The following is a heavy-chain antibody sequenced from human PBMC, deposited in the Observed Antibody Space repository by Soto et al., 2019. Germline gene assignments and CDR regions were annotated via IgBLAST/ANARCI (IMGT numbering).Heavy chain of an antibody. V-gene: IGHV1-18*01. Sequence: GGPVEGSPQAFGFPLSRPGISRVRQAPGQGLEWMGWISAYNGNTNYAQKLQGRVTMTTDTSTSTAYMELRSLRSDDTAVYYCARFEVVAGNKTFDYWGQGTLVTVSS. CDR2: ISAYNGNT. CDR1: GFPLSRPG. CDR3: ARFEVVAGNKTFDY. J-gene: IGHJ4*02. D-gene: IGHD6-19*01.